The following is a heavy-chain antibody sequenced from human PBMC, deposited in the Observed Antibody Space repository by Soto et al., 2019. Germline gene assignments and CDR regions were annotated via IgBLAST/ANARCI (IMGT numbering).Heavy chain of an antibody. Sequence: GGSLRLSCAASGFTFSSYAMSWVRQAPGKGLEWVSAISGSGGSTYYADSVKGRFTISRDNSKNTLYLQMNSLRAEDTAVYYCARCIAAPIYYYYYYGMDVWGQGTTVTAP. CDR3: ARCIAAPIYYYYYYGMDV. J-gene: IGHJ6*02. CDR2: ISGSGGST. CDR1: GFTFSSYA. D-gene: IGHD6-13*01. V-gene: IGHV3-23*01.